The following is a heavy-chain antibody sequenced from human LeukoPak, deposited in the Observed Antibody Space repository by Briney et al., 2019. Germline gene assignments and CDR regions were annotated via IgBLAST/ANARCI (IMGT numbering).Heavy chain of an antibody. CDR2: IIPIFGTA. CDR1: GGTFSSYA. CDR3: ARGTYCSGGSCYTWFDP. V-gene: IGHV1-69*13. D-gene: IGHD2-15*01. J-gene: IGHJ5*02. Sequence: GASVKVSCKASGGTFSSYAISWVRQAPGQGLEWMGGIIPIFGTANYAQKFQGRVTITADESTSTAYMELSSLRSEDMAVYYCARGTYCSGGSCYTWFDPWGQGTLVTVSS.